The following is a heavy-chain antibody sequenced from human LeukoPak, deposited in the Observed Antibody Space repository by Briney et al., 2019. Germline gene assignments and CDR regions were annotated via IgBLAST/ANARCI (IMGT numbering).Heavy chain of an antibody. CDR1: GFTFSSYA. D-gene: IGHD2-15*01. V-gene: IGHV3-23*01. J-gene: IGHJ3*02. CDR3: AKGDRYCSGGSCYSGDAFDI. Sequence: GSLRLSCAASGFTFSSYAMSWVRQAPGKGLEWVSAISGSGGSTHYADSVKGRFTISRDNSKNTLYLQMNSLRAEDTAVYYCAKGDRYCSGGSCYSGDAFDIWGQGTMVTVSS. CDR2: ISGSGGST.